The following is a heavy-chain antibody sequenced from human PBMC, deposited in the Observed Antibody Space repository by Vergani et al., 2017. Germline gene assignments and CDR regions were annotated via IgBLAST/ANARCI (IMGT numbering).Heavy chain of an antibody. V-gene: IGHV3-33*06. CDR3: AKLGGITMIVVVNYFDY. J-gene: IGHJ4*02. CDR1: GFTFSSYG. D-gene: IGHD3-22*01. Sequence: QVQLVESGGGVVQPGRSLRLSCAASGFTFSSYGMHWVRQAPGKGLEWVAVIWYDGSNKYYADSVKGRFTISRDNSKNTLYLQMNSLRAEDTAVYYCAKLGGITMIVVVNYFDYWGQGTLVTVSS. CDR2: IWYDGSNK.